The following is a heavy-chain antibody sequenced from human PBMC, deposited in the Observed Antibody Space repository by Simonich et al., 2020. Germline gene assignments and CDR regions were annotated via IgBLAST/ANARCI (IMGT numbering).Heavy chain of an antibody. D-gene: IGHD5-18*01. V-gene: IGHV3-21*01. CDR2: IRCSSSYS. CDR1: GFTFSSYS. Sequence: EVQLVESGGGLVKPGGSLRLSCAASGFTFSSYSMNWVRQAPGRGWWWVSSIRCSSSYSNIADPVKGRFTISRDNAKNSLYLQMNSLRAEDTAVYYCARDVDTAMVFDYWGQGTLVTVSS. CDR3: ARDVDTAMVFDY. J-gene: IGHJ4*02.